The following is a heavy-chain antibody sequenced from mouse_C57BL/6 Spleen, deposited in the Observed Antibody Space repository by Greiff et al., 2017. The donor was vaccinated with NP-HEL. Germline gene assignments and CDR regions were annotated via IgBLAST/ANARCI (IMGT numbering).Heavy chain of an antibody. CDR1: GYTFTSYW. CDR3: ARYYYGSSYWYFDV. D-gene: IGHD1-1*01. CDR2: IDPSDSYT. Sequence: VKLQESGAELVMPGASVKLSCKASGYTFTSYWMHWVKQRPGQGLEWIGEIDPSDSYTNYNQKFKGKSTLTVDKSSSTAYMQLSSLTSEDSAVYYCARYYYGSSYWYFDVWGTGTTVTVSS. J-gene: IGHJ1*03. V-gene: IGHV1-69*01.